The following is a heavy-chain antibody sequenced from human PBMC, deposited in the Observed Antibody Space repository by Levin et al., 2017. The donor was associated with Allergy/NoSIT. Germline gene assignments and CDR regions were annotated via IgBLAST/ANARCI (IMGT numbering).Heavy chain of an antibody. CDR2: IRSKAYGGTT. V-gene: IGHV3-49*04. CDR1: GFTFGDYA. D-gene: IGHD6-19*01. CDR3: TRDVWYSSGWCLFSD. J-gene: IGHJ4*02. Sequence: GGSLRLSCTASGFTFGDYAMSWVRQAPGKGLEWVGFIRSKAYGGTTEYAASVKGRFTISRDDSKSIAYLQMNSLKTEDTAVYYCTRDVWYSSGWCLFSDWGQGTLVTVSS.